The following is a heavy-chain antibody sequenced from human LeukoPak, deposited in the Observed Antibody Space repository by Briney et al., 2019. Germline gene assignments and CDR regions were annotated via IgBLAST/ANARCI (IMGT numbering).Heavy chain of an antibody. CDR2: IGHSSIGYSSDHL. D-gene: IGHD3/OR15-3a*01. V-gene: IGHV3-21*04. CDR1: GFTFSSYG. Sequence: PGRSLRLSCAGSGFTFSSYGMHWVRQAPGKGLEWVSSIGHSSIGYSSDHLKYADSVKGRFTISRDNAKNSLYLQMDSLRAEDTAVYFCAREDFFTPHSWGQGTLVTVSS. J-gene: IGHJ4*02. CDR3: AREDFFTPHS.